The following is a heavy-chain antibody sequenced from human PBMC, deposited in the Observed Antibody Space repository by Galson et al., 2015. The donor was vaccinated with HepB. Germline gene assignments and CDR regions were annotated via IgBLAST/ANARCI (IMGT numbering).Heavy chain of an antibody. CDR1: GFTFSSYG. CDR2: IWYDGSNK. V-gene: IGHV3-33*08. Sequence: SLRLSCAASGFTFSSYGMHWVRQAPGKGLEWVAVIWYDGSNKYYADSVKGRFTISRDNSKNTLYLQMNSLRAEDTAVYYCARDGAGYYYDSSGYPSDYWGQGTLVTVSS. CDR3: ARDGAGYYYDSSGYPSDY. J-gene: IGHJ4*02. D-gene: IGHD3-22*01.